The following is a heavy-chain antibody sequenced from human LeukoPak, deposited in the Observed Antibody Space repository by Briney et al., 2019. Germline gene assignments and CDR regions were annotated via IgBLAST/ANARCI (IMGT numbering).Heavy chain of an antibody. V-gene: IGHV4-39*01. CDR1: GGSISSSSHY. CDR3: ARRYCSGGHCYYFDS. D-gene: IGHD2-15*01. CDR2: IYNSGST. Sequence: SETLSLTCTVSGGSISSSSHYWGWIRQPPGMGLEWIGIIYNSGSTYYNPSLNSRVTVSLDTSKNQFSLTVTSVTAADTAVYYCARRYCSGGHCYYFDSWGQGTLVTVSS. J-gene: IGHJ4*02.